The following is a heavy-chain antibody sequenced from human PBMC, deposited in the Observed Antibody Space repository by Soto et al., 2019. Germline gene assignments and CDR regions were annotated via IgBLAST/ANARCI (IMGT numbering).Heavy chain of an antibody. V-gene: IGHV3-30*18. CDR3: ANSRVTTLLDI. J-gene: IGHJ3*02. D-gene: IGHD4-4*01. Sequence: QVQLVESGGGVVQPGRSLRLSCAASGFTFSSYGMHWVRQAPGKGLEWVAVISYDGSNKYYADSVKGRFTISRDNSKNTLYLQMNSLRAEDTAVYYCANSRVTTLLDIWGQGTMVTVSS. CDR1: GFTFSSYG. CDR2: ISYDGSNK.